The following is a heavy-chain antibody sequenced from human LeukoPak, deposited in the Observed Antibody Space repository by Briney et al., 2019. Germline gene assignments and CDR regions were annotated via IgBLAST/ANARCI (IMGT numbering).Heavy chain of an antibody. Sequence: PGGSLRVSCAPSGFTVSSNYMNWVRPAPGKGLEWVSVISSAGATYHADSVQGRFTISRDNSKNTLYLQMNSLRAEDTAVYYCARDSSGYDYYWGQGTLVTVSS. V-gene: IGHV3-66*01. CDR3: ARDSSGYDYY. D-gene: IGHD5-12*01. CDR2: ISSAGAT. J-gene: IGHJ4*02. CDR1: GFTVSSNY.